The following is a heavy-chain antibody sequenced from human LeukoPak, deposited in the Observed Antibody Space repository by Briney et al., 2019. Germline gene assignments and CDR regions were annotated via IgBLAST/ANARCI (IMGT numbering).Heavy chain of an antibody. CDR3: VRDVWGDRDGFFEY. Sequence: AGGSLRLSCAASGFSFRSYWMHWVRQAPGKRLVWVSRINSDGRSASYAESVTGRFTMSRDNAKNTLYLQMNSLRAEDTAVYYCVRDVWGDRDGFFEYWGQGTLVTVSS. D-gene: IGHD2-21*01. CDR1: GFSFRSYW. CDR2: INSDGRSA. J-gene: IGHJ4*02. V-gene: IGHV3-74*01.